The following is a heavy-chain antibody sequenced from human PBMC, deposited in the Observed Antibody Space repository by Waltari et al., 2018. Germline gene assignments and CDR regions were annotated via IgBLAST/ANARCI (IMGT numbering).Heavy chain of an antibody. J-gene: IGHJ4*02. V-gene: IGHV4-39*07. CDR2: IYYSGST. CDR3: AREGGTMVQGDSPFMAGLHFDY. CDR1: GGSISSSSYY. Sequence: QLQLQESGPGLVKPSETLSLTCTVSGGSISSSSYYWGWIRQPPGKGLEWIGSIYYSGSTYYNPSLKSRVTISVDTSKNQFSLKLSSVTAADTAVYYCAREGGTMVQGDSPFMAGLHFDYWGQGTLVTVSS. D-gene: IGHD3-10*01.